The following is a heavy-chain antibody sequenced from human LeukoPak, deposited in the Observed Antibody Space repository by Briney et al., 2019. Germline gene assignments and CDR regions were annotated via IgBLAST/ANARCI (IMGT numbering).Heavy chain of an antibody. J-gene: IGHJ4*02. CDR2: ITFTGNT. V-gene: IGHV4-59*01. CDR3: AREGGAPGHTNEFVY. Sequence: ETLPLTCSVSGITPFHWSWIRQTSGKGLEWIGHITFTGNTNYNPSLKSRVTISLGTSNNQFSLELKAVTAADTAVYYCAREGGAPGHTNEFVYWGQGTRLTVSS. CDR1: GITPFH. D-gene: IGHD1-1*01.